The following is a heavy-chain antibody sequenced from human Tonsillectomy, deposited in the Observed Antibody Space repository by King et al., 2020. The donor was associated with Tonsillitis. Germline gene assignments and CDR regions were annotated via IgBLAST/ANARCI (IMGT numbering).Heavy chain of an antibody. V-gene: IGHV3-30*02. CDR3: AKDATSYYDSSGHYYGVDY. Sequence: VQLVESGGGVVQPGGSLRVSCAASGISFSSYGMHWVRQAPGKGLEWVAFIRYDGSNEYYADSVEGRFTISRDNSKNTLFLRMNSLRAEDTAVYYCAKDATSYYDSSGHYYGVDYWGQGTLVTVSS. CDR1: GISFSSYG. J-gene: IGHJ4*02. CDR2: IRYDGSNE. D-gene: IGHD3-22*01.